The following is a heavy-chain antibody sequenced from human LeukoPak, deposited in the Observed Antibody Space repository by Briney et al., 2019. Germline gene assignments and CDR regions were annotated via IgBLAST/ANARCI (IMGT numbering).Heavy chain of an antibody. J-gene: IGHJ4*02. Sequence: DPGGSLRLSCAASGFTFSSYAMSWVRQAPGKGLEWVSAISGSGSSTYYADSVKGRFTISRDNSKNTLYLQMNSLRAEDTPVYSCAKNSGSSWAPPGYWGQRTLVTVSS. CDR2: ISGSGSST. CDR1: GFTFSSYA. V-gene: IGHV3-23*01. D-gene: IGHD6-13*01. CDR3: AKNSGSSWAPPGY.